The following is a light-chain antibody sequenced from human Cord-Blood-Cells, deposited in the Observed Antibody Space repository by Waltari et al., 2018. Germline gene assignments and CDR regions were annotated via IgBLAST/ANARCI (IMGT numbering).Light chain of an antibody. CDR1: SSDVGGYNY. CDR3: SSYTSSSTLV. CDR2: DVS. J-gene: IGLJ2*01. V-gene: IGLV2-14*01. Sequence: QSALTQHASVSGSPGQSITISCTGTSSDVGGYNYVPWYQQHPGKAPKLMIYDVSKRPSGVSNRFSGSKSGNTASLTISGLQAEDEADYYCSSYTSSSTLVFGGGTKLTVL.